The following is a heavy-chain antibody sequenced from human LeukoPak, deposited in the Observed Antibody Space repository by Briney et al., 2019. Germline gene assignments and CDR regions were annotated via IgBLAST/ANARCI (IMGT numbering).Heavy chain of an antibody. V-gene: IGHV3-7*03. CDR3: ARERSDGSGNRGFAFDI. CDR1: GFTFSSHW. CDR2: INQDGSQK. J-gene: IGHJ3*02. Sequence: GGSLRLSCAASGFTFSSHWMSWVRLAPGKGLEWVANINQDGSQKYYVDSVEGRFTISRDNAKNSVYLEMNTLRAEDTAVYSCARERSDGSGNRGFAFDIWGQGTLVTVSS. D-gene: IGHD3-10*01.